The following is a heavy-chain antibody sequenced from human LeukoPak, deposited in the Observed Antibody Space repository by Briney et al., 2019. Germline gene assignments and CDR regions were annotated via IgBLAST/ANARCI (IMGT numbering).Heavy chain of an antibody. CDR1: GYTFTSYG. J-gene: IGHJ4*02. CDR3: ARIPVSAIKYYFDY. Sequence: ASVKVSCKASGYTFTSYGISWVRQAPGPGLEWMGWISAYNGNTNYAQKLQGRVTMTTDTYTSTAYMELRSLRSDDTAVYYCARIPVSAIKYYFDYWGQGTLVSVSS. D-gene: IGHD3-16*01. CDR2: ISAYNGNT. V-gene: IGHV1-18*01.